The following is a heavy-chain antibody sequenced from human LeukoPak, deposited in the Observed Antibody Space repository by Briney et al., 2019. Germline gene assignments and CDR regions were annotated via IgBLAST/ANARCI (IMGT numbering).Heavy chain of an antibody. V-gene: IGHV1-69*01. CDR1: GGTFSSYA. CDR3: ARAGLPGYYFDY. D-gene: IGHD4-11*01. J-gene: IGHJ4*02. CDR2: IIPIFGTA. Sequence: SVKVSCKASGGTFSSYAISWVRQAPGQGLEWMGGIIPIFGTANYAQKFQGRVTITADESTSTAYMELSSLRSEDTAVYYCARAGLPGYYFDYWGQGTLVTVSS.